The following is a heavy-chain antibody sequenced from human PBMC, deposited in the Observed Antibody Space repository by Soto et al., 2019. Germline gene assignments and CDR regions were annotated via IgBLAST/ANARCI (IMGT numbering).Heavy chain of an antibody. CDR2: IYDTGISGYTPST. CDR3: ARGEDAFFYYGLDV. V-gene: IGHV4-59*13. CDR1: GGSITSSY. Sequence: PAKTLSLTCTVSGGSITSSYWSWSRRPPGKGLEWIAYIYDTGISGYTPSTSYNPSLKSRVTMSVDTSKSQFSLKLTSVTAADTAVYYCARGEDAFFYYGLDVWGQGITVTVSS. J-gene: IGHJ6*02.